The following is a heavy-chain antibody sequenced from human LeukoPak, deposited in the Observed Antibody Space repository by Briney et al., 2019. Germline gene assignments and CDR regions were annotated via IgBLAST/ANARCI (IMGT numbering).Heavy chain of an antibody. Sequence: GGSLRLSCAVSGFTFSSYAMQWVRQAPGKGLDWVAVISYDGSNKYYADSVKGRFTISRDNSKNTLYLQMDSLRAEDTAVYYCARAYYYDLWSEPLDYWGQGTLVTVSS. D-gene: IGHD3-3*01. CDR1: GFTFSSYA. CDR3: ARAYYYDLWSEPLDY. CDR2: ISYDGSNK. J-gene: IGHJ4*02. V-gene: IGHV3-30-3*01.